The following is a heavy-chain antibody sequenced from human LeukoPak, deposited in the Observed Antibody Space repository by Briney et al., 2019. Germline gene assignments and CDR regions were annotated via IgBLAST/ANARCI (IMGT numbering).Heavy chain of an antibody. D-gene: IGHD6-19*01. Sequence: GASVKVSCKASGGTFSSYAISWVRQAPGQGLEWMGGIIPIFGTANYAQKFQGRVTITADESTSTAYMEPSSLRSEDTAVYYCATQIRRHSSGWYGASRDDAFDIWGQGTMVTVSS. CDR1: GGTFSSYA. J-gene: IGHJ3*02. CDR2: IIPIFGTA. V-gene: IGHV1-69*13. CDR3: ATQIRRHSSGWYGASRDDAFDI.